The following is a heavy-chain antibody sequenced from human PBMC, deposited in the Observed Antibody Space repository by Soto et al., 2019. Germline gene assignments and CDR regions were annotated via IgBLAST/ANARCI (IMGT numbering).Heavy chain of an antibody. V-gene: IGHV1-8*01. Sequence: ASVKVSCKASGYTFTSYDINWVRQATGQGLEWMGWMNPNSGNTGYAQKFQVRVTMTRNTSIRTAYMELSSLRSEDTAVYYCARGRIGWNFFGSQRFDPWGQGTLVTVSS. CDR2: MNPNSGNT. CDR1: GYTFTSYD. J-gene: IGHJ5*02. CDR3: ARGRIGWNFFGSQRFDP. D-gene: IGHD1-7*01.